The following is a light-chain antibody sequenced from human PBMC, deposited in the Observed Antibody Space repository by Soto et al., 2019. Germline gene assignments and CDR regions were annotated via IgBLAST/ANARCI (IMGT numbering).Light chain of an antibody. Sequence: DIQMTQSPSTLSGSVGDRVTITCRASQTISSWLAWYQQIPGKAPKLLIYKASTLKSGVPSRFSGSGSGTEFTLTITSLQPEDFATYYCQQLNSFPITFGQGTRLEIK. V-gene: IGKV1-5*03. J-gene: IGKJ5*01. CDR3: QQLNSFPIT. CDR2: KAS. CDR1: QTISSW.